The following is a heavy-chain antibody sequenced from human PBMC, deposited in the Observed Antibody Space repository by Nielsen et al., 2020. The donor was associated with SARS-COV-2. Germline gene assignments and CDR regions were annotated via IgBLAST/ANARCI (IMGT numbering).Heavy chain of an antibody. CDR2: IYYSGST. J-gene: IGHJ4*02. Sequence: GSLRLSCTVSGGSISSSSYYWGWIRQPPGKGLEWIGSIYYSGSTYYNPSLKSRVTISVDTSKNQFSLKLSSVTAADTAVYYCASSSAMYYDFWSGYQYIPPRYDYWGQGTLVTVSS. CDR1: GGSISSSSYY. D-gene: IGHD3-3*01. CDR3: ASSSAMYYDFWSGYQYIPPRYDY. V-gene: IGHV4-39*01.